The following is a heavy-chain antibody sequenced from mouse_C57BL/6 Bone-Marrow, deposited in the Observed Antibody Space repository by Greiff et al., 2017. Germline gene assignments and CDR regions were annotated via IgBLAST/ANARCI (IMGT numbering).Heavy chain of an antibody. Sequence: VQLQQPGAELVRPGTSVKLSCKASGYTFTSYWMHWVKQRPGQGLECIGVIDPSDSYTNYNQKFKGKATLTVDTSSSTAYMQLSSLTSEDSAVYYCASPLYYGSSYWYFDVWGTGTTVTVSS. CDR1: GYTFTSYW. J-gene: IGHJ1*03. D-gene: IGHD1-1*01. V-gene: IGHV1-59*01. CDR2: IDPSDSYT. CDR3: ASPLYYGSSYWYFDV.